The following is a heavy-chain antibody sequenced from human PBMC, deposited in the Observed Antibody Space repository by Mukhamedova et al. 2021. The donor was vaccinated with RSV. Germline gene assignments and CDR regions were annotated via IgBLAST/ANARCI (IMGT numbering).Heavy chain of an antibody. V-gene: IGHV3-21*01. J-gene: IGHJ6*02. CDR2: ISSSSSYI. CDR3: ARDLLGSGWYNSYGMDV. Sequence: GKGLEWVSSISSSSSYIYYADSVKGRFTISRDNAKNSLYLQMNSLRAEDTAVYYCARDLLGSGWYNSYGMDVWGQGTTVTVSS. D-gene: IGHD6-19*01.